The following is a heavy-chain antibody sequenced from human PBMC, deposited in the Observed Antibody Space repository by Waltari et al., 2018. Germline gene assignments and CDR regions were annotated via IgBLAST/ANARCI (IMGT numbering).Heavy chain of an antibody. CDR1: GFTVSSNY. CDR2: IYSGGST. Sequence: EVQLVESGGGLIQPGGSLRLSCAASGFTVSSNYMSWVRQAPGKGLEWVSGIYSGGSTYYADSVKGRFTISRDNSKNTLYLQMNSLRAEDTAVYYCASGRSSWYSTFDYWGQGTLVTVSS. D-gene: IGHD6-13*01. CDR3: ASGRSSWYSTFDY. J-gene: IGHJ4*02. V-gene: IGHV3-53*01.